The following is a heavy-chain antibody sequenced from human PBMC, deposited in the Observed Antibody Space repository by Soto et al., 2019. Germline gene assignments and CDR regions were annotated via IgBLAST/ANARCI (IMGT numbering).Heavy chain of an antibody. Sequence: PGESLKISCMGSGYTFTHYWISWVCQMPGKGLEWMGRIDPSDSYTNYSPSFQGHVTISADKSISTAYLQWSSLKALDSAMYYCVRHAPCTTTFCQGAPNWLDPWGQGTLVTVSS. CDR3: VRHAPCTTTFCQGAPNWLDP. CDR2: IDPSDSYT. V-gene: IGHV5-10-1*01. D-gene: IGHD3-3*01. CDR1: GYTFTHYW. J-gene: IGHJ5*02.